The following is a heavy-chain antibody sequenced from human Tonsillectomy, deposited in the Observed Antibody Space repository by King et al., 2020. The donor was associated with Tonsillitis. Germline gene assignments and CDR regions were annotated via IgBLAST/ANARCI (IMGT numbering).Heavy chain of an antibody. CDR3: AKDIVVAGYYYYGMDV. Sequence: EVQLVESGGGLVQPGRSLRLSCAASGFTFDDYAMHWVRQAPGKGLEWVSGISWNSGSIGYADSVKGRFTISRDNAKNSLYLQMNSLRAEDTALYYCAKDIVVAGYYYYGMDVWGQGTTVTVSS. D-gene: IGHD2-15*01. CDR2: ISWNSGSI. V-gene: IGHV3-9*01. J-gene: IGHJ6*02. CDR1: GFTFDDYA.